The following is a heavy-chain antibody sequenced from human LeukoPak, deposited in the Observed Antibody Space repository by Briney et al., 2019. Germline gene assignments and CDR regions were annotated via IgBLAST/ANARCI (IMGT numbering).Heavy chain of an antibody. J-gene: IGHJ6*02. CDR2: IIPIFGTT. CDR3: ARDRRDGYNSGMDV. CDR1: GGTFSNYA. Sequence: SVKVSCKASGGTFSNYAFSWVRQAPGQGLEWMGGIIPIFGTTNYAQKFQGRVTITADKSTSTAYMELSSLRSEDTAVYYCARDRRDGYNSGMDVWGQGTTVTVS. D-gene: IGHD5-24*01. V-gene: IGHV1-69*06.